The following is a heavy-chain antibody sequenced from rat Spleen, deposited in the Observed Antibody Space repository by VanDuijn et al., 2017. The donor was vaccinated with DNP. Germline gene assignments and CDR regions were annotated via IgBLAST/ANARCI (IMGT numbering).Heavy chain of an antibody. D-gene: IGHD1-6*01. CDR1: GFTFSTAW. CDR2: IKAESNNYAT. Sequence: EVQVLESGGGLVQPGNSLKLSCATSGFTFSTAWMYWYRQFPEKRLEWIARIKAESNNYATDYTESMKGRFTISRDDSKSSIYLQMNNLKEEDTAVYYCVSYYGIYWGQGVMVTVSS. J-gene: IGHJ2*01. V-gene: IGHV6-6*01. CDR3: VSYYGIY.